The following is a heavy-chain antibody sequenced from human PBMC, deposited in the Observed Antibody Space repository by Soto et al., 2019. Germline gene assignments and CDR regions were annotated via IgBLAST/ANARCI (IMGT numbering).Heavy chain of an antibody. V-gene: IGHV3-7*01. J-gene: IGHJ4*02. Sequence: EVQMVESGGGSVQPGGSLRLSCAASGFAFSRYWMYWVRQAPGKGLEWVANINEDGSEMNYVDSVKGRFTISRDNAKTSLYLQRNSLRVEDTAVYYCASSLLRGQGTLVTVSS. CDR1: GFAFSRYW. CDR2: INEDGSEM. CDR3: ASSLL.